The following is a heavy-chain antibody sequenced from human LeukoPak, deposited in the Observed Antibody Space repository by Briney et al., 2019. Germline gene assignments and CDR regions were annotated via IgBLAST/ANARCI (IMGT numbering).Heavy chain of an antibody. CDR2: ISAYNGNT. Sequence: ASVKVSCKASGYTFTSYGISWVRQAPGQGLEWMGWISAYNGNTNYAQKLQGRVTMTTDTSTSTAYMELSSLRSEDTAVYYCARRKLYYYYYMDVWGKGTTVTISS. CDR1: GYTFTSYG. J-gene: IGHJ6*03. CDR3: ARRKLYYYYYMDV. V-gene: IGHV1-18*01.